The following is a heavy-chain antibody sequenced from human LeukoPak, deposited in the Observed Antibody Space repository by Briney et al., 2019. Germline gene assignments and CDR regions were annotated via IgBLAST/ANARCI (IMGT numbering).Heavy chain of an antibody. Sequence: PGRSLRLSCAASGLTFSSYGMHWVRQAPGKGLEWVAAISYDGSNKYYADSVKGRFTISRDKSKNTLYLQMNSLRAEDTAVYYCAEVELDYGSGSQIDYWGQGTLVTVSS. V-gene: IGHV3-30*18. J-gene: IGHJ4*02. D-gene: IGHD3-10*01. CDR2: ISYDGSNK. CDR1: GLTFSSYG. CDR3: AEVELDYGSGSQIDY.